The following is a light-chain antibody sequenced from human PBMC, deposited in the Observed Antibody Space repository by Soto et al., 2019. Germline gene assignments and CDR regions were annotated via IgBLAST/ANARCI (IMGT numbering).Light chain of an antibody. CDR1: QTVSNNY. J-gene: IGKJ1*01. CDR2: GKY. V-gene: IGKV3-20*01. CDR3: KKYGSSQWK. Sequence: PYIVSQTVSNNYLAWYKQKHGQATRIIIYGKYNRATGIKDRFSGSGSGKDFTITIRRMENEDFVIYYCKKYGSSQWKFGNGNKVDIK.